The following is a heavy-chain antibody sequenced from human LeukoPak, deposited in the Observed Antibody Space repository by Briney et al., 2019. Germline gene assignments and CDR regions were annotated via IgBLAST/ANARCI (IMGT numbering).Heavy chain of an antibody. J-gene: IGHJ4*01. CDR1: GYTFTSYG. CDR3: ARAQTTGFGESLHY. V-gene: IGHV1-18*01. CDR2: ISAYNGNT. D-gene: IGHD3-10*01. Sequence: ASVKVSCKASGYTFTSYGISWVRQAPGQGLEWMGWISAYNGNTRYAQNLQGRVTLTTDTSTSTAYMEVRSPRSDDTAVYYCARAQTTGFGESLHYWGQGTLVTVSS.